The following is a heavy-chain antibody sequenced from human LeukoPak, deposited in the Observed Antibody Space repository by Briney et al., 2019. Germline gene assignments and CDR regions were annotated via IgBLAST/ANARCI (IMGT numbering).Heavy chain of an antibody. CDR1: GVIFSTYG. D-gene: IGHD1-26*01. CDR3: AKVGSGSYPNYYYYYMDV. J-gene: IGHJ6*03. CDR2: ILYDGSNT. Sequence: GGALRLSCAASGVIFSTYGMHWGREAPGEGVGCGSFILYDGSNTYYADSVKGGFTSSRDNSKNTLYLQMNSLRAEDTAVYYCAKVGSGSYPNYYYYYMDVWGKGTTVAVSS. V-gene: IGHV3-30*02.